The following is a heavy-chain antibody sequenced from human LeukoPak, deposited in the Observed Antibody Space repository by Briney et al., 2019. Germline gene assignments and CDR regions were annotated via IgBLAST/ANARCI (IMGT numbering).Heavy chain of an antibody. V-gene: IGHV4-59*08. D-gene: IGHD6-19*01. CDR2: IYYSGCT. J-gene: IGHJ4*02. Sequence: PSETLSLTCTVSGGSIRSYYWSWIRQPPGKGLEWIGYIYYSGCTNYNPSLKSRVTISVDTSKNQFSLKLSSVTAADTAVYYCARHGGSGWYSYWGQGTLVTVSS. CDR3: ARHGGSGWYSY. CDR1: GGSIRSYY.